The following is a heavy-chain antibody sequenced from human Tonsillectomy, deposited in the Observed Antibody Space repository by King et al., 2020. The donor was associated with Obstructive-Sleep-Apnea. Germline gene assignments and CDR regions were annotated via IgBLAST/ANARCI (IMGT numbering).Heavy chain of an antibody. CDR2: IYYSGCT. Sequence: QLQESGPGLVKPSQTLSLTCTVSGGSISSGGYYWSWIRHHPGKCLEGIGYIYYSGCTSYHPALKSRVTISVDTPKNQFSLKLSSVTAADTAVYYCARALVATISEFDYWGQGTLVTVSS. D-gene: IGHD5-12*01. CDR1: GGSISSGGYY. CDR3: ARALVATISEFDY. J-gene: IGHJ4*02. V-gene: IGHV4-31*03.